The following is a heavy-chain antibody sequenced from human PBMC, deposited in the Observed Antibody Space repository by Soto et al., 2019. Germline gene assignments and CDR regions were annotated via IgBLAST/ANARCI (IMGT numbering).Heavy chain of an antibody. CDR2: ISGSGGST. CDR1: GLTFSSYA. CDR3: ARDFDYAGY. J-gene: IGHJ4*02. V-gene: IGHV3-23*01. Sequence: PGGSMRLSCAASGLTFSSYAMSWVRQAPGKGLEWVSAISGSGGSTYYADSVKGRFTISRDNAKNSLYLQMSSLRAEDTAVYYCARDFDYAGYWGQGTLVTAPQ. D-gene: IGHD4-17*01.